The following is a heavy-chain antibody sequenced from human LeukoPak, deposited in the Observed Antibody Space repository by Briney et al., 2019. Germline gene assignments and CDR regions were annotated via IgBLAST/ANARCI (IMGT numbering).Heavy chain of an antibody. CDR2: IKQEGSEK. Sequence: SGGSLTLSCAVSGLTLSSYWMSWARPAPGKGLEWVANIKQEGSEKYYVDSVKCRVTISRDNAKYSLYLQMNRLRAEDTAVYYCAREPSETIFGVVILRGFDPWGQGTLVTVSS. J-gene: IGHJ5*02. CDR1: GLTLSSYW. D-gene: IGHD3-3*01. CDR3: AREPSETIFGVVILRGFDP. V-gene: IGHV3-7*01.